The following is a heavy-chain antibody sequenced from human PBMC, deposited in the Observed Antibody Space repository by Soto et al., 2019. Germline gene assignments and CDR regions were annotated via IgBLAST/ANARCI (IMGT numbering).Heavy chain of an antibody. Sequence: GWSLRLSCEGSGFTFSSYEMNWVRQASGKGLEWVGRIRSKANSYATAYAASVKGRFTISRDDSKNTAYLQMNSLKTEDTAVYYCTRQVGYWGQGARVTVSS. CDR2: IRSKANSYAT. J-gene: IGHJ4*02. CDR3: TRQVGY. CDR1: GFTFSSYE. V-gene: IGHV3-73*01.